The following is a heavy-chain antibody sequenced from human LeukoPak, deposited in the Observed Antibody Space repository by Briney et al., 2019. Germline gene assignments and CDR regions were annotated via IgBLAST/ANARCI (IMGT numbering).Heavy chain of an antibody. CDR1: GFSFSYDW. V-gene: IGHV3-15*01. CDR3: TTMGMATVAGY. Sequence: PGGSLRLSCAASGFSFSYDWMSWVRQAPGKGLEWVGRIKSKTDGGTTDYSAPVKGSITISSADSKDTLHMQMNSPEGTDTAYYYCTTMGMATVAGYWGQGTLVSVSS. CDR2: IKSKTDGGTT. D-gene: IGHD5-24*01. J-gene: IGHJ4*02.